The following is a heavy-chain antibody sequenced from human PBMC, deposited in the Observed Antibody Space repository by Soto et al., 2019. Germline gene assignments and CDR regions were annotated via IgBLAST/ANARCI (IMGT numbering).Heavy chain of an antibody. V-gene: IGHV1-3*01. J-gene: IGHJ5*02. CDR3: GRDQRITIFGVATNWFDP. D-gene: IGHD3-3*01. Sequence: ASVKVSCKASGYTFTSYAMHWVRQAPGQRLEWMGWINAGNGNTKYSQKFQGRVTITRDTSASTAYMELSSLRSEDTAVYYCGRDQRITIFGVATNWFDPWGQGTLVTVSS. CDR1: GYTFTSYA. CDR2: INAGNGNT.